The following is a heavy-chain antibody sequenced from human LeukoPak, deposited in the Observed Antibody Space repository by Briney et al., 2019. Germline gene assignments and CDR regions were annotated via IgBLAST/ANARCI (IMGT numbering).Heavy chain of an antibody. D-gene: IGHD3-9*01. CDR2: ISSGSSAI. CDR3: AREISPYYDILTGAVDY. V-gene: IGHV3-21*01. CDR1: GFTFTTYS. Sequence: PGGSLRLSCEASGFTFTTYSMTWVRQAPGKGLEWVSIISSGSSAIFSADALKGRFTISRDDAKNLLYLDMNSLRAADTAVYYCAREISPYYDILTGAVDYWGQGALVTVSS. J-gene: IGHJ4*02.